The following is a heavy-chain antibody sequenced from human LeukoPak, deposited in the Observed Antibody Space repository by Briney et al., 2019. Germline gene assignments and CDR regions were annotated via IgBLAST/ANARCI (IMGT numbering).Heavy chain of an antibody. CDR1: GFTLSSYW. Sequence: GGSLRLSCAASGFTLSSYWMSWVRQAPGKGLEWVANIKEDGSEKFYVDSVKGRFNVSRDNAKNSLYLQMNSLRVEDTAVYYCAKARLHYYYYMDVWGKGTTVTVSS. CDR2: IKEDGSEK. D-gene: IGHD4-11*01. CDR3: AKARLHYYYYMDV. J-gene: IGHJ6*03. V-gene: IGHV3-7*03.